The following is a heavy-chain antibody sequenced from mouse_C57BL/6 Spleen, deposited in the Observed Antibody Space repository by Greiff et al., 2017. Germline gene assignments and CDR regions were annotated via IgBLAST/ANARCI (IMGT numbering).Heavy chain of an antibody. CDR1: GYSFTSYY. J-gene: IGHJ3*01. CDR2: IYPGSGNT. CDR3: SRSGANYPLAY. V-gene: IGHV1-66*01. Sequence: QVQLKQSGPELVKPGASVKISCKASGYSFTSYYIHWVKQRPGQGLEWIGWIYPGSGNTKYNEKFKGKATLTADTSSSTAYMQLSSLTSEDSAVXYCSRSGANYPLAYWGQGTLVTVSA. D-gene: IGHD2-1*01.